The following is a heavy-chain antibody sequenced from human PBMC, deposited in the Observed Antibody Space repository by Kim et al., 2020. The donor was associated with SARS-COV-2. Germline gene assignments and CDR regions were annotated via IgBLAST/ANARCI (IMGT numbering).Heavy chain of an antibody. CDR2: ISYDGSNK. CDR3: AKDSRLRFLEWLPRTYY. CDR1: GFTFSSYG. Sequence: GGSLRLSCAASGFTFSSYGMHWVRQAPGKGLEWVAVISYDGSNKYYADSVKGRFTISRDNSKNTLYLQMNSLRAEDTAVYYCAKDSRLRFLEWLPRTYY. D-gene: IGHD3-3*01. J-gene: IGHJ6*01. V-gene: IGHV3-30*18.